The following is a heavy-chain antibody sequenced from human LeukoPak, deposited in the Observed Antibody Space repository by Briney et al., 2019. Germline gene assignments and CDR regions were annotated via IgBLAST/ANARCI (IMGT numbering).Heavy chain of an antibody. V-gene: IGHV4-38-2*01. CDR1: GYSISSGYY. CDR2: IYHSGST. CDR3: ARGLYCSSTSCRRFDP. Sequence: PSETLSLTCAVSGYSISSGYYWGWIRQPPGKGLEWIGSIYHSGSTYYNPSLKSRVTISVDTSKNQFSLKLSSVTAADTAVYYCARGLYCSSTSCRRFDPWGQGTLVTVSS. D-gene: IGHD2-2*01. J-gene: IGHJ5*02.